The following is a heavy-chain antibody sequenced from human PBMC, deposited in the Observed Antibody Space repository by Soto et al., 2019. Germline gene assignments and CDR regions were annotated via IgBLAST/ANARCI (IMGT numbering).Heavy chain of an antibody. CDR1: GYTFTSYS. V-gene: IGHV1-3*04. D-gene: IGHD3-10*01. J-gene: IGHJ1*01. Sequence: QVHLVQSGAEVKQPGDSVKLSCKASGYTFTSYSLHWVRQAPGRGLEWLGWWNTGSGSRKYSQKLHGRFTITRDTSASTAYMDLSSRSSDDTSVYSSDRSQYSVGEVSYSICGDFQHWGQGTLVSVSS. CDR2: WNTGSGSR. CDR3: DRSQYSVGEVSYSICGDFQH.